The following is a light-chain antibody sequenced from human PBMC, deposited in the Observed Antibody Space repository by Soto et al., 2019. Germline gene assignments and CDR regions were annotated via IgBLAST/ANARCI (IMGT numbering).Light chain of an antibody. J-gene: IGLJ2*01. Sequence: QPVLTQSPSASASLGASVKLTCTLSSGHSSYAIAWHQQQPEKGPRYLMKLDSDXXHTKXXXXXDXFSGSSSGAERYLTISSLQSEDXADYYCQTWGTGIHVVFGGGTKVTVL. CDR3: QTWGTGIHVV. CDR1: SGHSSYA. CDR2: LDSDXXH. V-gene: IGLV4-69*01.